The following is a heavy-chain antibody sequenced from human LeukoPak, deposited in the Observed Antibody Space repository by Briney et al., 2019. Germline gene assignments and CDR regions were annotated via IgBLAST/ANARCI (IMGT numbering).Heavy chain of an antibody. Sequence: GGSLRLSCVASGFTFGSYAMSWVRQGPGKGLEWVSLISGNGVGTDYADSVKGRFTISRDNSKNTLYLQMNSLRAEDTAVYYCAFRGKVTVTTKGAFDFWGQGTMVTAPS. CDR1: GFTFGSYA. V-gene: IGHV3-23*01. CDR3: AFRGKVTVTTKGAFDF. D-gene: IGHD4-17*01. J-gene: IGHJ3*01. CDR2: ISGNGVGT.